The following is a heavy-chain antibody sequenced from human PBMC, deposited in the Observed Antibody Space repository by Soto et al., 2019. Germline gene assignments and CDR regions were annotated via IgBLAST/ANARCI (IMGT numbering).Heavy chain of an antibody. CDR1: GGSISSYY. Sequence: SETLSLTCTVSGGSISSYYWSWIRQPPGKGLEWIGFFYYTGSTNYNPSLKSRVTISVGLSKNRFSLRLSSVTTADTALYYCARTTAVPNTLRSRYFFDYWGQGTLVTVSS. J-gene: IGHJ4*02. D-gene: IGHD4-17*01. V-gene: IGHV4-59*01. CDR2: FYYTGST. CDR3: ARTTAVPNTLRSRYFFDY.